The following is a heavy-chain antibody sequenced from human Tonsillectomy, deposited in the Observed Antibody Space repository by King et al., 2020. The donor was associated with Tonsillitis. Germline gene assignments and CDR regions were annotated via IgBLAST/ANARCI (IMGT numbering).Heavy chain of an antibody. D-gene: IGHD2-2*02. CDR2: ISYGERKK. CDR3: ARDVLGHCSSTTCYTPLDY. Sequence: VQLVESGGGVVQPGRSLRLSCAASGFAFSTCAMHWFRQAPGEGLEGGAVISYGERKKYYAVSVRGRFTISRDNSKNTLNVQMNSLRAEDTAGYYCARDVLGHCSSTTCYTPLDYWGQGTLVTVSS. V-gene: IGHV3-30*04. J-gene: IGHJ4*02. CDR1: GFAFSTCA.